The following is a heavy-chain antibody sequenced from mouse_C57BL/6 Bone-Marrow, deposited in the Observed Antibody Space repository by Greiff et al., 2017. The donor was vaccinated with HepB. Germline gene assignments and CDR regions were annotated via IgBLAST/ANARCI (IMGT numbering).Heavy chain of an antibody. J-gene: IGHJ3*01. D-gene: IGHD2-4*01. Sequence: VQLQQPGAELVKPGASVKLSCKASGYTFTSYWMHWVKQRPVQGLEWIGMIHPNSGSTNYNEKFKSKATLTVDKSSSTAYMQLSSLTSEDSAVYYCARRRLRSLAYWGQGTLVTVSA. CDR1: GYTFTSYW. CDR2: IHPNSGST. V-gene: IGHV1-64*01. CDR3: ARRRLRSLAY.